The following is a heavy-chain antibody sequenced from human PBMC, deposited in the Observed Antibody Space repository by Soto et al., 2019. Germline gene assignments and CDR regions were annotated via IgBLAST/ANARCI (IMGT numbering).Heavy chain of an antibody. CDR2: IYYSGST. D-gene: IGHD6-13*01. Sequence: SETLSLTCTVSGGSISSSSYYWGWIRQPPGKGLEWIGSIYYSGSTYYNPSLKSRVTISVDTSKNQFSLKLSSVTAADTAVYYCARQKFSSSWRDYYFDYWGQGTLVTVSS. CDR3: ARQKFSSSWRDYYFDY. V-gene: IGHV4-39*01. J-gene: IGHJ4*02. CDR1: GGSISSSSYY.